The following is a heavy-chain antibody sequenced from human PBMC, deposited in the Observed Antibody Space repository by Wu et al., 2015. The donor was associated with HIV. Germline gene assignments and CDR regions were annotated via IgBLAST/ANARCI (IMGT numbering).Heavy chain of an antibody. J-gene: IGHJ3*02. Sequence: QVQLVQSGAEVKKPGASVKVSCKASGYTFTSYDINWVRQATGQGLEWMGWMNPNSGNTGYAQKFQGRVTITRNTSISTAYMELSSLRSEDTAVYYCARAHRIAAAGQSNAFDIWGQRDNGHRLF. D-gene: IGHD6-13*01. CDR2: MNPNSGNT. V-gene: IGHV1-8*03. CDR3: ARAHRIAAAGQSNAFDI. CDR1: GYTFTSYD.